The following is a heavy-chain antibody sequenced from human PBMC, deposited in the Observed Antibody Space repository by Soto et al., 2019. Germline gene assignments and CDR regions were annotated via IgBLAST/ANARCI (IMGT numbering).Heavy chain of an antibody. V-gene: IGHV1-8*01. J-gene: IGHJ5*02. D-gene: IGHD4-17*01. CDR1: GYTFTSYD. CDR2: MNPNSGNT. CDR3: ARGVKYGAYSRWFDP. Sequence: QVQLEQSGAEVKKPGASVKVSCEASGYTFTSYDINWVRQATGQGLEYLGWMNPNSGNTAYVQKFQGRVTMTWDTSITTAYMELSSLRSEDTAVYFCARGVKYGAYSRWFDPWGQGTLVTVSS.